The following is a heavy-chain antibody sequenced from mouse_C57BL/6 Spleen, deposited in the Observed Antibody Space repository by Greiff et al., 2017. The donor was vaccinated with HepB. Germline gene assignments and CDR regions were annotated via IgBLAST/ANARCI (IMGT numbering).Heavy chain of an antibody. CDR2: INPNNGGT. CDR3: ARRRYGSSYVYWYFDV. Sequence: EVMLVESGPELVKPGASVKIPCKASGYTFTDYNMDWVKQSHGKSLEWIGDINPNNGGTIYNQKFKGKATLTVDKSSSTAYMELRSLTSEDTAVYYCARRRYGSSYVYWYFDVWGTGTTVTVSS. CDR1: GYTFTDYN. D-gene: IGHD1-1*01. J-gene: IGHJ1*03. V-gene: IGHV1-18*01.